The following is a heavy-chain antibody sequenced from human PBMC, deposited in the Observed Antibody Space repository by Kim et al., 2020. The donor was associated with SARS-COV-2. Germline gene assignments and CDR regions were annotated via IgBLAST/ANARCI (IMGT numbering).Heavy chain of an antibody. CDR3: ATQGWQQSIGY. V-gene: IGHV3-48*02. CDR2: TI. Sequence: TIHDADSLKGRFTIPRDNVKNSLYLDMNGLRDDDTAVYYCATQGWQQSIGYWGQGTLVTVSS. J-gene: IGHJ4*02.